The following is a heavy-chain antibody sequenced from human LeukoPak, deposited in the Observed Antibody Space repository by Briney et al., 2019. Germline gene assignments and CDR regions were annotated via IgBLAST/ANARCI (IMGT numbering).Heavy chain of an antibody. CDR1: GFAFSIYS. J-gene: IGHJ5*02. Sequence: PGGSLRLSCAASGFAFSIYSLNWVRQTPGKRLEWVAYITSDSNKILYADSVKGRFTISRDNAKTSLYLQMNSLRAEDTAVYYCARRNIGGSYYNWFDPWGQGTLVTVSS. CDR2: ITSDSNKI. D-gene: IGHD1-26*01. CDR3: ARRNIGGSYYNWFDP. V-gene: IGHV3-48*04.